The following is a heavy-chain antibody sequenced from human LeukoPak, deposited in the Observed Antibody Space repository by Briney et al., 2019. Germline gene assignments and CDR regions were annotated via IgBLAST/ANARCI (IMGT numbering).Heavy chain of an antibody. CDR1: GGSISSYY. CDR3: AATVTTGFNYYMDV. J-gene: IGHJ6*03. D-gene: IGHD4-11*01. Sequence: PSETPSLTCTVSGGSISSYYWSWIRQPPGKGLEWIGYIYYSGSTNYNPSLKSRVTISVDTSKNQFSLKLSSVTAADTAVYYCAATVTTGFNYYMDVWGKGTTVTVSS. CDR2: IYYSGST. V-gene: IGHV4-59*01.